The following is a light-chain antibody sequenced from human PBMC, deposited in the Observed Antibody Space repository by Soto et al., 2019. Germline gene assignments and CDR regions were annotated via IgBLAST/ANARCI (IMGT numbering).Light chain of an antibody. Sequence: QSALTQPASVSGSPGQSITISCTGTSSDVGAYKLMSWYQQYPGKAPKLMVYGVSNRPSGVSNRFSGSKSGNTASLTISGLQHEDEADYYCSSYTTNSILIFGGGTKLTVL. V-gene: IGLV2-14*03. CDR1: SSDVGAYKL. CDR3: SSYTTNSILI. CDR2: GVS. J-gene: IGLJ2*01.